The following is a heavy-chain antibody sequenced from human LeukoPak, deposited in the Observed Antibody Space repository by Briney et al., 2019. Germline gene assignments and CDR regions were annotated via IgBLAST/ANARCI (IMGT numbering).Heavy chain of an antibody. CDR2: ISSSSSTI. V-gene: IGHV3-48*04. CDR1: GFTFSSYS. CDR3: ARDSYSSSFGPNFDY. Sequence: GGSLRLSCAASGFTFSSYSMNWVRQAPGKGLEWVSYISSSSSTIYYADSVKGRFTISRDNAKNSLYLQMNSLSAEDTAVYYCARDSYSSSFGPNFDYWGQGTLVTVSS. D-gene: IGHD6-13*01. J-gene: IGHJ4*02.